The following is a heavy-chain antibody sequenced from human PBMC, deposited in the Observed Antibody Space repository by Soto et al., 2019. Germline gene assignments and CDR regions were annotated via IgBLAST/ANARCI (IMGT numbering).Heavy chain of an antibody. CDR1: GFTFSSYG. J-gene: IGHJ4*02. CDR3: AKLVESSSPMLVDDY. V-gene: IGHV3-30*18. CDR2: ISYDGSNK. Sequence: EGSLRLSCAASGFTFSSYGMHWVRQAPGKGLEWVAVISYDGSNKYYADSVKGRFTISRDNSKNTLYLQMNSLRAEDTAVYYCAKLVESSSPMLVDDYWGQGTLVTVSS. D-gene: IGHD6-13*01.